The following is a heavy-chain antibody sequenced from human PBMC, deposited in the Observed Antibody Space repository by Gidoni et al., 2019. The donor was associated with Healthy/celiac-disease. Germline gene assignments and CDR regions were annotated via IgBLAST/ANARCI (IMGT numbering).Heavy chain of an antibody. CDR1: GFTFSSYG. J-gene: IGHJ6*02. D-gene: IGHD3-3*01. V-gene: IGHV3-33*01. CDR2: IWYDGSNK. Sequence: QVQLVESGGGVVQPGRSLRLSCAASGFTFSSYGMHWVRQAPGKGLEWVAVIWYDGSNKYYADSVKGRFTISRDNSKNTLYLQMNSLRAEDTAVYYCAREGGGVVGGMDVWGQGTTVTVSS. CDR3: AREGGGVVGGMDV.